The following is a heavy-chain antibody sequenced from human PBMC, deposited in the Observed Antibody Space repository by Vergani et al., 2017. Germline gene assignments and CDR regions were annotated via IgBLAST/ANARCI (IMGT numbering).Heavy chain of an antibody. J-gene: IGHJ6*03. CDR1: GGSFTSYH. V-gene: IGHV4-34*01. Sequence: QVQLQQWGGGLLKPSETLSLTCVVNGGSFTSYHWTWIRQSPGEGLEWVGDINHTGRPDYNPSLKSRLTRSVDKSRNQFSLTLNSLTATDTAIYFCARVNTETNGHLYYYYYMDVWGQGTAVTVS. CDR2: INHTGRP. D-gene: IGHD4-11*01. CDR3: ARVNTETNGHLYYYYYMDV.